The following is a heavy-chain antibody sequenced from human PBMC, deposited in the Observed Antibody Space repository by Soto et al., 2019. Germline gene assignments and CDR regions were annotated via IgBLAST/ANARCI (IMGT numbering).Heavy chain of an antibody. CDR2: IIPIFGTA. J-gene: IGHJ3*02. V-gene: IGHV1-69*01. CDR1: GGTFSSYA. CDR3: ARNRSGLKMATITDDAFDI. D-gene: IGHD5-12*01. Sequence: QVQLVQSGAEVKKPGSSVKVSCKASGGTFSSYAISWVRQAPGQGLEWMGGIIPIFGTANYAQKFQGRVTITADESTSTAYMELSSLRSEDKALDYCARNRSGLKMATITDDAFDIWGQGTMVTVSS.